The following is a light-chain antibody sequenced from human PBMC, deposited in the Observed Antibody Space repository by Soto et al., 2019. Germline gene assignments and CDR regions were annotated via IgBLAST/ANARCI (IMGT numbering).Light chain of an antibody. V-gene: IGLV4-69*01. CDR1: SRHSSYA. CDR3: QTWGTGILV. Sequence: QLVLTQSPSASASLGASVKLTCTLSSRHSSYAIAWHQQQPEKGPRYLMKLNSDGRHTKGDGIPDRFSGSSSGTERYLTISSLQSEDDADYYCQTWGTGILVFGGGTKLTVL. CDR2: LNSDGRH. J-gene: IGLJ2*01.